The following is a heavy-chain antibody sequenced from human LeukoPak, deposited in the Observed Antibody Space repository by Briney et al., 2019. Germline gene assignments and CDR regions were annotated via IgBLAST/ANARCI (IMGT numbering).Heavy chain of an antibody. V-gene: IGHV4-31*03. Sequence: SETLSLTCTVSGGSISSGGYYWSWIRQHPGKGLEWIGYIYYSGSTYYNPSLKSRVTISVDTSKTQFSLKLSSVTAADTAVYYCARGRVAAAGYFDYWGQGTLVTVSS. D-gene: IGHD6-13*01. J-gene: IGHJ4*02. CDR1: GGSISSGGYY. CDR3: ARGRVAAAGYFDY. CDR2: IYYSGST.